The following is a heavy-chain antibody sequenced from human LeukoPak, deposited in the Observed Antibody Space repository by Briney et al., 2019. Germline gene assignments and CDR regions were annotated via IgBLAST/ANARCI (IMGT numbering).Heavy chain of an antibody. CDR3: ARQSYYDFWSGYDY. V-gene: IGHV1-8*01. D-gene: IGHD3-3*01. J-gene: IGHJ4*02. Sequence: ASVKVSCKASGYTFTNYDIIWVRQAPGQGLEWMGWMNPNSGNTGYAQKFQGRVTMTRNTSISTAYMELSSLRSEDTAVYYCARQSYYDFWSGYDYWGQGTLVTVSS. CDR2: MNPNSGNT. CDR1: GYTFTNYD.